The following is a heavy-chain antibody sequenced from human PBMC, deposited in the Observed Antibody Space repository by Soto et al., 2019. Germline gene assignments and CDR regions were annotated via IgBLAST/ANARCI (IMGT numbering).Heavy chain of an antibody. V-gene: IGHV3-23*01. D-gene: IGHD3-16*01. CDR2: ISVSGTTT. Sequence: EVQLLESGGGLVQPGGSLRLSCAASGFTFSTYAMSWVRQAPGKGLEWVSAISVSGTTTYYADFVKGRFTISRDNSKNTLYLQMNSLRVEDTAVYYCVKVGDFGRQTYWGQGTLVTVSS. J-gene: IGHJ4*02. CDR3: VKVGDFGRQTY. CDR1: GFTFSTYA.